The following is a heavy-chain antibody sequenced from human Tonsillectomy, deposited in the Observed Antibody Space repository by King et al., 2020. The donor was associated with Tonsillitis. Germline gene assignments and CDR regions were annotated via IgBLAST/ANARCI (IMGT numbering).Heavy chain of an antibody. J-gene: IGHJ5*02. CDR3: ARNLGGIQSTWFDP. CDR1: GFTFSNYD. D-gene: IGHD2-15*01. V-gene: IGHV3-30*03. CDR2: ISFHGGNK. Sequence: VQLVESGGGVVQPGRSLRLSCAASGFTFSNYDMHWVRQAPGKGREWVALISFHGGNKYYAHSVKGRFTISRDNSKNTLYLQMNSLRAEDTAVYYCARNLGGIQSTWFDPWGQGTLVTVSS.